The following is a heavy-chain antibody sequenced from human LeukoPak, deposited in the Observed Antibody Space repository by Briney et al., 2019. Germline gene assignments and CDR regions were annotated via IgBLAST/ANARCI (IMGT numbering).Heavy chain of an antibody. Sequence: ASVKVSCKASGYTFTGYYMHWLRQAPGQGLEWMGRINPNSGGTNYAQKFQGRVTMTRDTSISTAYMELSRLRSDDTAVYYCARVPEWFGELLEHFDYWGQGTLVTVSS. CDR2: INPNSGGT. J-gene: IGHJ4*02. CDR1: GYTFTGYY. CDR3: ARVPEWFGELLEHFDY. V-gene: IGHV1-2*06. D-gene: IGHD3-10*01.